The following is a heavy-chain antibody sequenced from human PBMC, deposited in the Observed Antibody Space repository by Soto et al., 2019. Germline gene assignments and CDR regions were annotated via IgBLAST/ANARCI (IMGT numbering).Heavy chain of an antibody. CDR1: GYRFTSYW. CDR3: ARKDKSGYFNWFDP. CDR2: IFPSDSDT. D-gene: IGHD3-22*01. J-gene: IGHJ5*02. Sequence: GESLKISCRTPGYRFTSYWIAGVRQMPGKGLAWMGIIFPSDSDTRYSPSFQGQVTISADRSTSTVFRQWASLKASDTAVYFWARKDKSGYFNWFDPWGQGTLVTVS. V-gene: IGHV5-51*01.